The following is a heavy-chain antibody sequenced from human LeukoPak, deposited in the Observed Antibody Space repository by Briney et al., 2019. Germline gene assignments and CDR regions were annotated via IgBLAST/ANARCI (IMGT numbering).Heavy chain of an antibody. CDR2: IYYSGST. Sequence: SETLSLTCTVSGDSVSIYYWSWIRQPPGKGLEWIGYIYYSGSTYYNPSLKSRVTISVDTSKNQFSMKLSSVNAADTAVYYCARGYYDSSGYAFDIWGQGTMVTVSS. CDR3: ARGYYDSSGYAFDI. D-gene: IGHD3-22*01. V-gene: IGHV4-59*06. J-gene: IGHJ3*02. CDR1: GDSVSIYY.